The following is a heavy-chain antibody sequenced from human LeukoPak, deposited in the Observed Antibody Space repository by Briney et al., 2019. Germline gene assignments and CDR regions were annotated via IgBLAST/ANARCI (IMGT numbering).Heavy chain of an antibody. D-gene: IGHD3-3*01. J-gene: IGHJ4*02. CDR2: IIPIFGTA. CDR3: ARFQTSYDFYDY. CDR1: GGTFSSYA. Sequence: RASVKVSCKASGGTFSSYAISWVRQAPGQGLEWMGGIIPIFGTANYAQRFQGRVTITTDESTSTAYMELGSLRSEDTAVYYCARFQTSYDFYDYWGQGTLVTVSS. V-gene: IGHV1-69*05.